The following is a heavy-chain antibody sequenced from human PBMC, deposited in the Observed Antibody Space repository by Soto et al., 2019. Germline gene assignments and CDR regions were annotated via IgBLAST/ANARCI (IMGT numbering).Heavy chain of an antibody. J-gene: IGHJ6*02. V-gene: IGHV1-2*04. CDR3: ARDHAVDPGSTSYKIVGYYYYGMDV. CDR2: INPNSGGT. D-gene: IGHD2-2*01. CDR1: GYTFTGYY. Sequence: QVQLVQSGAEVKKPGASVKVSCKASGYTFTGYYMHWVRQAPGQGLEWMGWINPNSGGTNYAQKFQGWVTMTRDTSISTTAKEQSRLRCDDTAVYYCARDHAVDPGSTSYKIVGYYYYGMDVWGQGTTVTVSS.